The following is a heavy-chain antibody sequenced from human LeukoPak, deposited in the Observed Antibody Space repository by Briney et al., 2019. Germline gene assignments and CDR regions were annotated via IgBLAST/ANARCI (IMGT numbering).Heavy chain of an antibody. CDR2: INSSGGST. Sequence: ASVKVSCKASGYTFTNYYMHWVRRAPGQGLEGMGVINSSGGSTSYAQKFQGRVTMTRDTSTSTVYMELSSLRSEDTAVYYCARGLDSSGYYAPWGQGTLVTVSS. D-gene: IGHD3-22*01. CDR3: ARGLDSSGYYAP. J-gene: IGHJ5*02. V-gene: IGHV1-46*01. CDR1: GYTFTNYY.